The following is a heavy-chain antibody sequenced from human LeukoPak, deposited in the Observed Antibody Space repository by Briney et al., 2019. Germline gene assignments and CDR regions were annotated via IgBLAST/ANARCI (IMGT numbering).Heavy chain of an antibody. CDR1: GFTLSNSG. J-gene: IGHJ4*02. V-gene: IGHV3-33*03. CDR3: AKDHYWSIDY. Sequence: GGSLRLSCVASGFTLSNSGMHWVRRAPGKGLEWVAVVWFDGSKKYYADSVKGRFTISRDIAKNTLYLQMNSLRAEDTGVYYCAKDHYWSIDYWGRGTLVTVSS. CDR2: VWFDGSKK. D-gene: IGHD3-3*01.